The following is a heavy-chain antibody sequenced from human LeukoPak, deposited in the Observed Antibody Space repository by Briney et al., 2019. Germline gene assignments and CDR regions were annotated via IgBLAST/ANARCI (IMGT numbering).Heavy chain of an antibody. J-gene: IGHJ6*03. CDR2: ISSTGGTT. D-gene: IGHD2-15*01. Sequence: GGTLRLSCAASGITFSSYGMSWVRQAPGKGLEWVSSISSTGGTTYYADSVKCRFTISRDNSKNTLYLQMNSLRAEDTAIYYCAKNGDRGAYCTGGTCYPYFYYYMDVWGKGTTVTI. CDR1: GITFSSYG. CDR3: AKNGDRGAYCTGGTCYPYFYYYMDV. V-gene: IGHV3-23*01.